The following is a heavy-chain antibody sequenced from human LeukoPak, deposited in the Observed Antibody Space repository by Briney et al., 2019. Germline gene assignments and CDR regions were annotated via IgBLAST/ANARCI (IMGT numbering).Heavy chain of an antibody. CDR3: ARDLLCFDY. CDR2: ISYDGSNK. D-gene: IGHD2-21*01. V-gene: IGHV3-30*04. J-gene: IGHJ4*02. CDR1: GFTFSSYA. Sequence: SGRSLRLSCAASGFTFSSYAMHWVRQAPGKGLEWVAVISYDGSNKYYADSVKGRFTISRVNSKNTLYLQMNSLRAEDTAVYYCARDLLCFDYWGQGTLVTVSS.